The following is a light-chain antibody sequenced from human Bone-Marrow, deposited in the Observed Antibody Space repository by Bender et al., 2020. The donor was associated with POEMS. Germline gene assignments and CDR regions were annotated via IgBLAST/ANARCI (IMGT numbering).Light chain of an antibody. J-gene: IGLJ3*02. CDR2: LVS. V-gene: IGLV2-14*01. CDR3: SSFATSGTVL. Sequence: QSALTQPPSASGSPGQSITISCTGTSSDIGAYTYVSWYQQHPGKAPQLILYLVSYRPSGVSNRFSGSRSGNTASLTVSGLQAEDEADYYCSSFATSGTVLFGGGTRLTVL. CDR1: SSDIGAYTY.